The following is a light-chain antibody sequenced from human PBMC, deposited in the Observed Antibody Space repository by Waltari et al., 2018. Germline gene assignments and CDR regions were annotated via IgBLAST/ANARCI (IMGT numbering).Light chain of an antibody. CDR3: CSYAGGETWV. V-gene: IGLV2-23*01. CDR1: GGDLGTYNL. J-gene: IGLJ3*02. CDR2: EGN. Sequence: QSALTQPASVSGSPGQSLTVSCPGTGGDLGTYNLVSWYQQHPPKAPKLILYEGNKRPSGVSRRFSGSRSGHSASLTISGVQAEDEGDYYCCSYAGGETWVFGGGTKVTVL.